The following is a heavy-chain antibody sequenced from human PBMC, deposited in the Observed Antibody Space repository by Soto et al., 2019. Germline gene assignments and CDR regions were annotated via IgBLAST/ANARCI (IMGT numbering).Heavy chain of an antibody. CDR1: GYTFTGYY. J-gene: IGHJ6*02. Sequence: ASVKVSCKASGYTFTGYYMHWVRQAPGQGLEWTGWINPNSGGTNYAQKFQGWVTMTRDTSISTAYMELSRLRSDDTAVYYCARDSYSGSYYYYYGMDVWGQGTTVTVSS. D-gene: IGHD1-26*01. CDR3: ARDSYSGSYYYYYGMDV. CDR2: INPNSGGT. V-gene: IGHV1-2*04.